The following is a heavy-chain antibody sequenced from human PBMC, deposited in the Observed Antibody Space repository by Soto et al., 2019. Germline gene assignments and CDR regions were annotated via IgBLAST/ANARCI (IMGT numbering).Heavy chain of an antibody. V-gene: IGHV6-1*01. CDR2: TFYRSKWYN. Sequence: SQTLSLTCAISGDSVSSNSAAWNRIRQSPSRGLEWLGRTFYRSKWYNDYALSVKSRITINPDTSKNQFSLQLNSVTPEDTAVYYCARSHPRLFSSWEAFDYWGQGTLVTVSS. CDR3: ARSHPRLFSSWEAFDY. D-gene: IGHD6-13*01. CDR1: GDSVSSNSAA. J-gene: IGHJ4*02.